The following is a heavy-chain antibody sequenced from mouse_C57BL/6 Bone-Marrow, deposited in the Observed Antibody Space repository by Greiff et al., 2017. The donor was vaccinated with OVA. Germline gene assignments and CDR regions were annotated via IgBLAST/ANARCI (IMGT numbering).Heavy chain of an antibody. V-gene: IGHV5-12*01. J-gene: IGHJ4*01. Sequence: EVNLVESGGGLVQPGGSLKLSCAASGFTFSDYYMYWVRQTPEKRLEWVAYISNGGGSTYYPDTVKGRFTISRDNAKNTLYLQMSRLKSEDTAMYYCARRWTGDAMDYWGQGTSVTVFS. CDR2: ISNGGGST. CDR1: GFTFSDYY. D-gene: IGHD4-1*01. CDR3: ARRWTGDAMDY.